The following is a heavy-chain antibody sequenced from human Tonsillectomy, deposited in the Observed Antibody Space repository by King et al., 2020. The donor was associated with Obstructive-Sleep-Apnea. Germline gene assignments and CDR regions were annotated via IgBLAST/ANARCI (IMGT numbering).Heavy chain of an antibody. CDR2: IIPILDIA. V-gene: IGHV1-69*01. CDR3: VRDHYTLRSSDAFDV. D-gene: IGHD3-3*01. CDR1: GGTFGSIA. Sequence: QLVQSGAEVRKPGSSVKVSCKASGGTFGSIAFAWVRQAPGHGLEWVGGIIPILDIAKSAHGFLGRVTITADESTSTAYMELTNLRSADTAMYYCVRDHYTLRSSDAFDVWGQGTMVIVSS. J-gene: IGHJ3*01.